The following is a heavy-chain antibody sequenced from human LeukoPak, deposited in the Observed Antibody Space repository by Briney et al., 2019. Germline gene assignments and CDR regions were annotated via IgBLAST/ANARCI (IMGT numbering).Heavy chain of an antibody. CDR3: ARALGASPDTWWPNYYYYYYMDV. CDR2: ISAYNGNT. J-gene: IGHJ6*03. D-gene: IGHD2-15*01. V-gene: IGHV1-18*01. Sequence: ASVKVSCKASGYTFNSYGISWVRQAPGQGLEWMGWISAYNGNTNYAQKLQGRVTMTTDTSTSTAYMELRSLRSDDTAVYYCARALGASPDTWWPNYYYYYYMDVWGKGTTVTISS. CDR1: GYTFNSYG.